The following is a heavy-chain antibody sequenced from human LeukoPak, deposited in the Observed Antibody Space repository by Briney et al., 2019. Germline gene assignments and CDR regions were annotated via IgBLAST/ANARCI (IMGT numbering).Heavy chain of an antibody. CDR3: ARGGGSYFDY. CDR1: GFTFDDYA. J-gene: IGHJ4*02. V-gene: IGHV3-48*02. D-gene: IGHD1-26*01. Sequence: GGSLRLSCAASGFTFDDYAMHWVRQAPGKGLEWVSYISSSSSTIYYADSVKGRFTISRDNAKNSLYLQMNSLRDEDTAVYYCARGGGSYFDYWGQGTLVTVSS. CDR2: ISSSSSTI.